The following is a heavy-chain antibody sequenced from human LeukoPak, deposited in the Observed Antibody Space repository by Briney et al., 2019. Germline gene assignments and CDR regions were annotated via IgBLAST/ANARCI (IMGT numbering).Heavy chain of an antibody. CDR2: MNPNSGNT. V-gene: IGHV1-8*01. CDR1: GYTFTSYD. J-gene: IGHJ4*02. Sequence: ASVKVSCKASGYTFTSYDINWVRQATGQGLEWMGWMNPNSGNTGYAQKFQGRVTMTRNTSISTAYMELSSLRSEDTAVYYCARHGGDYGDYLIAYWGQGTLVTVSS. D-gene: IGHD4-17*01. CDR3: ARHGGDYGDYLIAY.